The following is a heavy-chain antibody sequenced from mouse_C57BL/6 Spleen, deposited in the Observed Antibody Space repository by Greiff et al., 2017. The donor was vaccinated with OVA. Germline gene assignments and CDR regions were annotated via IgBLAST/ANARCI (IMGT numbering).Heavy chain of an antibody. Sequence: QVQLQQPGAELVKPGASVKMSCKASGYTFTSYWITWVKQRPGQGLEWIGDIYPGSGSTNYNEKFKSKATLTVDTSSSTAYMQLSSLTSEDSAVYYCARWGIYYGYEGYWGQGTTLTVSS. V-gene: IGHV1-55*01. J-gene: IGHJ2*01. CDR3: ARWGIYYGYEGY. CDR1: GYTFTSYW. CDR2: IYPGSGST. D-gene: IGHD2-2*01.